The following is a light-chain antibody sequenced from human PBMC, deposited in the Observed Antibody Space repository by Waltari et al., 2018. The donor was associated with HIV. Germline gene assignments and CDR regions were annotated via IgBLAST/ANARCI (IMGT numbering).Light chain of an antibody. V-gene: IGLV2-14*03. J-gene: IGLJ3*02. CDR2: DVS. Sequence: QSALTQPASVSGSPGQSTTIPCTGTSSDVGGYNHVSWYQQHPGKAPKLMIYDVSERPSGVSNRFSGSKSGNTASLTISGLLAEDEADYYCSSFTSSNTGMFGGGTKMTVL. CDR1: SSDVGGYNH. CDR3: SSFTSSNTGM.